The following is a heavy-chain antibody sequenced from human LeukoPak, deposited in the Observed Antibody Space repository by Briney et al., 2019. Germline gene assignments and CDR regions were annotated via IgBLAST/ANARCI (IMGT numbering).Heavy chain of an antibody. V-gene: IGHV1-18*01. CDR3: ARGTSGPDYYYYYYMDV. CDR1: GYTFTSYG. D-gene: IGHD3-10*01. Sequence: ASVKVSCKASGYTFTSYGISWVRQAPGQGLEWMGWISAYNGNTNYAQKLQGRVTMTTDTSTSTAYMELRSLRSDDTAVYYCARGTSGPDYYYYYYMDVWGKGTTVTVSS. J-gene: IGHJ6*03. CDR2: ISAYNGNT.